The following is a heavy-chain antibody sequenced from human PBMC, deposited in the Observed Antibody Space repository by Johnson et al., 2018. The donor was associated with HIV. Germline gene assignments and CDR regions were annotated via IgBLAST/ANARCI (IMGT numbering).Heavy chain of an antibody. CDR1: GFTFSSYA. J-gene: IGHJ3*02. CDR3: ASPGTVVTGLAFDI. V-gene: IGHV3-30*04. Sequence: QVQLVESGGGVVQPGRSLRLSCAASGFTFSSYAMHWVRQAPGKGLEWVAVISYDGSNKYYADSVKGRFTISRDNSKNTRYLQMNSLRAEDTAVYYCASPGTVVTGLAFDIWGQGTMVTGSS. D-gene: IGHD4-23*01. CDR2: ISYDGSNK.